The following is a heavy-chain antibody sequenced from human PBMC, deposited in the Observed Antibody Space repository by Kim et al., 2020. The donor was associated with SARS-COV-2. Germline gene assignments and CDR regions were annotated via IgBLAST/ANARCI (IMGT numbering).Heavy chain of an antibody. CDR1: GGTFSSYA. V-gene: IGHV1-69*13. J-gene: IGHJ4*02. D-gene: IGHD3-22*01. Sequence: SVKVSCKASGGTFSSYAISWVRQAPGQGLEWMGGIIPIFGTANYAQKFQGRVTITADESTSTAYMELSSLRSEDTAVYYCARDPTYYYDSSGYSEFDYWGQGTLVTVSS. CDR3: ARDPTYYYDSSGYSEFDY. CDR2: IIPIFGTA.